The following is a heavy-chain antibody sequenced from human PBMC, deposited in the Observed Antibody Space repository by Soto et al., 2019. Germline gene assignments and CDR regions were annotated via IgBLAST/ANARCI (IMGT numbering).Heavy chain of an antibody. CDR1: GGTFRSYA. J-gene: IGHJ5*02. CDR2: ITPISGTT. Sequence: QVQLVQSGAEVKKPGSSMKVSCKVSGGTFRSYAINWVRQAPGQGLEWMGGITPISGTTNYAQKFQGRVTITADESTSTAYMGLSSLRYDATAVYYCARAGTWGQGAPVTVSS. V-gene: IGHV1-69*01. CDR3: ARAGT.